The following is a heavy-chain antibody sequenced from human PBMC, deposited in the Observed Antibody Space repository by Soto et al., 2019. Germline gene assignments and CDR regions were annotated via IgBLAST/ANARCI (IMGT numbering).Heavy chain of an antibody. V-gene: IGHV1-18*01. Sequence: QVQLVQSGAEVKKPGASVKVSCKASGYTFTSYGISWVRRAPGQGLAWMGWISAYNGNTNYAQKLQGRVTMTTDTSTSTAYMELRSLRSDDTAVYYCARDPPTMASAGREDYWGQGTLVTVSS. CDR2: ISAYNGNT. J-gene: IGHJ4*02. CDR1: GYTFTSYG. CDR3: ARDPPTMASAGREDY. D-gene: IGHD6-13*01.